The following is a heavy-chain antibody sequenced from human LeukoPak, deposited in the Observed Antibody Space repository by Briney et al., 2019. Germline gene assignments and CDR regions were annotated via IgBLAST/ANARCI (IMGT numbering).Heavy chain of an antibody. CDR1: GYTFTSYD. D-gene: IGHD1-26*01. J-gene: IGHJ4*02. CDR2: MNPNTGDT. V-gene: IGHV1-8*01. Sequence: GASVNVSCKASGYTFTSYDINWVRQATGQGLEWMGWMNPNTGDTGYAQKFQGRVTMTRNTSIDTAYMELSGLKSEDTAVYYCTRGSLSGSSRDYWGQGTLVTVSS. CDR3: TRGSLSGSSRDY.